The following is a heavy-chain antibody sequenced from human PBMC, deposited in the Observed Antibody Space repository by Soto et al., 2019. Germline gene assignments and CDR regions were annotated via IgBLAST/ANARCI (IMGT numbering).Heavy chain of an antibody. Sequence: PSETLSLTCTVSGGSISSGGYYWSWIRQHPGKGLEWIGYIYYSGSTYYNPSLKSRVTISVDTSKNQFSLKLSTVTAADTAVYYCARVFDDSSGYPTPAYFDYWGQGTLVTVSS. J-gene: IGHJ4*02. D-gene: IGHD3-22*01. V-gene: IGHV4-31*03. CDR2: IYYSGST. CDR3: ARVFDDSSGYPTPAYFDY. CDR1: GGSISSGGYY.